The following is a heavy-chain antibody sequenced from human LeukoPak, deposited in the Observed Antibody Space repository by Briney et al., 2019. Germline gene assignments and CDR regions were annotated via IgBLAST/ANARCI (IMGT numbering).Heavy chain of an antibody. V-gene: IGHV4-4*07. Sequence: SETLSLTCSVSGGSISGYYWSWIRQPAGKGLEWIGRIYTSGSTNYNPSLKSRVTMSVDTSKNQFSLKLSSVTAADTAVYYCARGMLLWFGETHNWFDPWGQGTLVTVSS. CDR3: ARGMLLWFGETHNWFDP. CDR2: IYTSGST. J-gene: IGHJ5*02. CDR1: GGSISGYY. D-gene: IGHD3-10*01.